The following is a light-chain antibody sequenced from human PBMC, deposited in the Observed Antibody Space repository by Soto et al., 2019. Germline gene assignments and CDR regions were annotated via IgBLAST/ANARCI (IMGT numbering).Light chain of an antibody. CDR1: QSVGSN. V-gene: IGKV3-15*01. Sequence: EILLTQSPATLPVSPGERATLSCRASQSVGSNLAWFQQKPGQAPRLLIYGSSTRATGVPARFSGSGSGADFTLTISNLQSEDFAVYYCQQYTNWPPITFGQGTRLQN. CDR2: GSS. J-gene: IGKJ5*01. CDR3: QQYTNWPPIT.